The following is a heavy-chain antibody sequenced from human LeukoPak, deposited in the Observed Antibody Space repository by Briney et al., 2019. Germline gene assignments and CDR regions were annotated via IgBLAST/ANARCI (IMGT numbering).Heavy chain of an antibody. V-gene: IGHV3-23*01. Sequence: PGGSLRLSCAASGFTFSSYGMSWVRQAPGKGLEWVSAISGSGGSTYYADSVKGRFTISRDNAKKSLYLQVNSLGAEDTAVYHCARGAINSGSYDAYFDYWGQGTLVTVSS. CDR1: GFTFSSYG. CDR2: ISGSGGST. D-gene: IGHD1-26*01. J-gene: IGHJ4*02. CDR3: ARGAINSGSYDAYFDY.